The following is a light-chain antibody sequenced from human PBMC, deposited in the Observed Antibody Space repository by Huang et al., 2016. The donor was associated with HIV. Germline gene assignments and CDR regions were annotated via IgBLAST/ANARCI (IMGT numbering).Light chain of an antibody. CDR3: QQYDNLPRT. Sequence: DIQMTQSPSSLATSVGDRVTITCQASQGIFTYLNWYQQKPGRAPKLLIDDVYNLEGGVPSRFSGSGFGTDFTLTISSLQPEDIATYYCQQYDNLPRTFGQGTRLEIK. CDR1: QGIFTY. J-gene: IGKJ5*01. V-gene: IGKV1-33*01. CDR2: DVY.